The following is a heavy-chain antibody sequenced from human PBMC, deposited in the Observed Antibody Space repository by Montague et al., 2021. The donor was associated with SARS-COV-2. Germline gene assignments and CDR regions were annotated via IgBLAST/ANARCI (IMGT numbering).Heavy chain of an antibody. J-gene: IGHJ3*02. Sequence: PALVKPTQTLTLTCTFSGFSLSTSGMCVSWIRQPPGKALEWLARXXWDDEKYYSTSLKTKLTISKDTSKNQVVLTMTNMDPVDTATYYCARGYYDILTGYLDACDIWGQGTMVTVSS. D-gene: IGHD3-9*01. CDR1: GFSLSTSGMC. CDR3: ARGYYDILTGYLDACDI. V-gene: IGHV2-70*11. CDR2: XXWDDEK.